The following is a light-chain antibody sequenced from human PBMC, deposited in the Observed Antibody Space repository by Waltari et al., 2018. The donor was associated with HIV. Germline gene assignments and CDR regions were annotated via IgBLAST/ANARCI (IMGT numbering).Light chain of an antibody. CDR1: NDTDALNS. J-gene: IGLJ3*02. V-gene: IGLV2-14*01. CDR3: TSSAGGVV. Sequence: ALTQPASVSGSPGQSITISCTGGNDTDALNSVSWYQQHPDKASNLYSYEPNTRPSGVSPRFSGSKSVNAASLTISGLQPDDESDYYCTSSAGGVVFGGGTKLTVL. CDR2: EPN.